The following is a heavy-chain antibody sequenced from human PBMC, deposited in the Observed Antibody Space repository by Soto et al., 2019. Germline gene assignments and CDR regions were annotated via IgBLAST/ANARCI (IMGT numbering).Heavy chain of an antibody. CDR1: GYTFTSYG. D-gene: IGHD1-1*01. CDR2: ISAHNGNT. V-gene: IGHV1-18*01. Sequence: QVHLVQSGAEVKKPGASVKVSCKASGYTFTSYGITWVRQVPGQGLEWMGWISAHNGNTDYAQKLQGRAILTRATSTRTAYMELRSRISDDTAVYYCARGRYGDYGGQGARVTVSS. J-gene: IGHJ4*02. CDR3: ARGRYGDY.